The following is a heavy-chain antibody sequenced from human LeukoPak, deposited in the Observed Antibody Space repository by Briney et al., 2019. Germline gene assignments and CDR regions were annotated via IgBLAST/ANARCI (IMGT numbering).Heavy chain of an antibody. V-gene: IGHV4-30-4*02. CDR1: GGSISSCDYY. D-gene: IGHD1-26*01. CDR3: ARGYGGSYGLGY. CDR2: IYYSGST. Sequence: SETLSLTCPVSGGSISSCDYYWSCIRQPPGKGLEWFGYIYYSGSTYYNPSLKSHVRISVDTSKSQLSLKLSAVTAADTAVYYCARGYGGSYGLGYWGQGTLVTVSS. J-gene: IGHJ4*02.